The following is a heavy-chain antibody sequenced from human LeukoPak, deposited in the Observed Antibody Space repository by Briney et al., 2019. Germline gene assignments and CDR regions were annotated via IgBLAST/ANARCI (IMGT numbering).Heavy chain of an antibody. Sequence: GGSLRLSCVASRFTFSSYWMSWVRQAPGKGLEWVANIKQDGSEKYYVDSVRGRFTISRDNVKNSLYLQMNSLRAEDTAVYYCARGVKFYYDSSGYPGDYWGQGTLVTVSS. V-gene: IGHV3-7*01. CDR2: IKQDGSEK. CDR1: RFTFSSYW. CDR3: ARGVKFYYDSSGYPGDY. J-gene: IGHJ4*02. D-gene: IGHD3-22*01.